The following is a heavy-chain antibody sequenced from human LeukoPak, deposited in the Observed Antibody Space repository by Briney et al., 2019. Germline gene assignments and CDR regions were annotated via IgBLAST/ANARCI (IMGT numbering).Heavy chain of an antibody. CDR3: ASSHYGHYELLDY. J-gene: IGHJ4*02. V-gene: IGHV3-11*01. Sequence: GGSLRLSCAASGFTFSDYYVTCIRQAPGKGGEGGSYIRSSGTTIYYADSVKGRFTISRDNAKNSLYLQMNSLRPADTAVYYCASSHYGHYELLDYWGQGTLVTVSA. CDR1: GFTFSDYY. D-gene: IGHD4-17*01. CDR2: IRSSGTTI.